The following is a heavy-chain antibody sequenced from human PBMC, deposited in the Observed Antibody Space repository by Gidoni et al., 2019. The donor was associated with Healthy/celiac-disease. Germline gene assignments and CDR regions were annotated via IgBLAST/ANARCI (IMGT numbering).Heavy chain of an antibody. J-gene: IGHJ3*02. V-gene: IGHV3-23*01. CDR3: AKDNACTNGVCYDAFDI. D-gene: IGHD2-8*01. CDR2: ISGSGGST. CDR1: GFTFSSSA. Sequence: EVQLLESGGGLVQPGGSLRLSCAASGFTFSSSAMSWVRQDPGKGLEWVSAISGSGGSTYYADSVKGRFTISRDNSKNTLYLQMNSLRAEDTAVYYCAKDNACTNGVCYDAFDIWGLGTMVTVSS.